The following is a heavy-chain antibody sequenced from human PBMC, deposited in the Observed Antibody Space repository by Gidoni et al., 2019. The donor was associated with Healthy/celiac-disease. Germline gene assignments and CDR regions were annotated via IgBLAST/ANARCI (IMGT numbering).Heavy chain of an antibody. CDR2: IIPIFGTA. Sequence: QVQLVQSGAEVKKPGSSVKVSCKASGGTFSTYAIGWVRQAPGQGLEWMGGIIPIFGTANYAQKFQGRVTITADESTSTAYMELSSLRSEDTAVYYCASQYYYDSSGHYQTGYYYGMDVWGQGTTVTVSS. CDR3: ASQYYYDSSGHYQTGYYYGMDV. CDR1: GGTFSTYA. V-gene: IGHV1-69*01. D-gene: IGHD3-22*01. J-gene: IGHJ6*02.